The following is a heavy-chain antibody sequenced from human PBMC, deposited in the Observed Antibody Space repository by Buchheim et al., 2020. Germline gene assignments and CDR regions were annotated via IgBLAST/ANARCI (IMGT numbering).Heavy chain of an antibody. V-gene: IGHV3-23*01. Sequence: EVQLLESGGGLVQPGGSLRLSCAASGFTFSSYAMSWVRQAPGKGLEWVSAISGSGGSTYYADSVKGRFTLSRDNSKNTLYLQMNSLRAEDTAVYYCAKGGYCSGGSCYPGAHLFDYWGQGTL. D-gene: IGHD2-15*01. CDR2: ISGSGGST. CDR1: GFTFSSYA. CDR3: AKGGYCSGGSCYPGAHLFDY. J-gene: IGHJ4*02.